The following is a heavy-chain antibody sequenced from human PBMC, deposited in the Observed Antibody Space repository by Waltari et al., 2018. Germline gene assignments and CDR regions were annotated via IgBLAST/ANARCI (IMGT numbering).Heavy chain of an antibody. Sequence: QVQLVQSGAEVKKPGSSVKVSCKASGGTFSSYAISWVRQAPGQGLEWMGGIIPIFGTANYAQKFQGRVTMTTDESTSTAYMELSSLRSEDTAVYYCARRVATNYYFDYWGQGTLVTVSS. CDR1: GGTFSSYA. V-gene: IGHV1-69*05. CDR3: ARRVATNYYFDY. J-gene: IGHJ4*02. D-gene: IGHD5-12*01. CDR2: IIPIFGTA.